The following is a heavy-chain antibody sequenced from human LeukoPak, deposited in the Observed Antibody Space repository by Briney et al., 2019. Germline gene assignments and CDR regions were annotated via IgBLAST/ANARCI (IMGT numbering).Heavy chain of an antibody. Sequence: SETLSLTCTVSGDSISSYYWSWIRQPAGKGLEWIGRIYTSGSTKFNPSLKSRVTMSVDTSKNQLSLKLSSVTAADTAVYYCARDSGRVAAAGTKVYYYGMDVWGQGTTVTVPS. CDR1: GDSISSYY. J-gene: IGHJ6*02. CDR2: IYTSGST. D-gene: IGHD6-13*01. V-gene: IGHV4-4*07. CDR3: ARDSGRVAAAGTKVYYYGMDV.